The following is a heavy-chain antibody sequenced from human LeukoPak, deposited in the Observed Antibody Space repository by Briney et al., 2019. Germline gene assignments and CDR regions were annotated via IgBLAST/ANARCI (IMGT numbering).Heavy chain of an antibody. CDR2: IYHSGST. J-gene: IGHJ4*02. D-gene: IGHD2-15*01. V-gene: IGHV4-38-2*02. CDR1: GYSISSDYF. Sequence: SETLSLTCTVSGYSISSDYFWGWIRQPPGKGLEWIGSIYHSGSTFYNPSLKSRVTISVDTSKNQFSLELSSVTAADTAVYYCARDAYCSGGSCYYLSNPLDFWGQGTLVTVSS. CDR3: ARDAYCSGGSCYYLSNPLDF.